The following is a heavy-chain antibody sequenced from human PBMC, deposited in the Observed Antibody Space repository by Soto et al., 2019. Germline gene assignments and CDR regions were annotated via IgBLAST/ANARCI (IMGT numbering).Heavy chain of an antibody. D-gene: IGHD5-18*01. Sequence: ASVKVSCKASGYTFTIYAIDWVRQAPGQGLEWMGRINADYGNTQYAQKFRGRVTMTTDTSTTTVYMELTNLRSDDTAVYYCARCIQGDYYYGMDVWGQGTTVTVSS. CDR2: INADYGNT. CDR1: GYTFTIYA. J-gene: IGHJ6*02. CDR3: ARCIQGDYYYGMDV. V-gene: IGHV1-18*01.